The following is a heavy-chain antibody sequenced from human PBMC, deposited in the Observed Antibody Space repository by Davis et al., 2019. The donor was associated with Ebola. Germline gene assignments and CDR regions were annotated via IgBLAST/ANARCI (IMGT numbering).Heavy chain of an antibody. Sequence: GESLKISCAASGFTFSSYSMNWVRQAPGKGLEWVSYISSSSSTIYYADSVKGRFTISRDNAKNSLYLQMNSLRAEDTAVYYCAREGGSGSYSHFDYWGQGTLVTVSS. CDR3: AREGGSGSYSHFDY. CDR2: ISSSSSTI. V-gene: IGHV3-48*04. D-gene: IGHD3-10*01. J-gene: IGHJ4*02. CDR1: GFTFSSYS.